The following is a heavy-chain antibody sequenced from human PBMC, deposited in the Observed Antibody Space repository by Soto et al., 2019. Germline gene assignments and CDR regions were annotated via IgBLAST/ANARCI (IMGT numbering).Heavy chain of an antibody. D-gene: IGHD1-26*01. CDR2: IIPIFGTA. CDR3: ARWGKPRQPIRMALRTYYYYGMDV. V-gene: IGHV1-69*01. J-gene: IGHJ6*02. Sequence: QVQLVQSGAEVKKPGSSVKVSCKASGGTFSSYAISWVRQAPGQGLEWMGGIIPIFGTANYAQKFQGRVTITADESTSTAYMELSSLRSEDTAVYYCARWGKPRQPIRMALRTYYYYGMDVWGQGTTVTVSS. CDR1: GGTFSSYA.